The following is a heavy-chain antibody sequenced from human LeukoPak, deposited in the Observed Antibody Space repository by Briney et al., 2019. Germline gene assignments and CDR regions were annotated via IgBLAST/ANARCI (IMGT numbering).Heavy chain of an antibody. CDR2: IYYSGST. Sequence: PSETLSLTCTVSGGSISSSSYYWGWIRQPPGKGLEWIGSIYYSGSTYYNPSLKSRVTISVDTSKNQFSLKLSSVTAADTAVYYCARGPPPLWFGEGWFDPWGQGTLVTVSS. CDR1: GGSISSSSYY. V-gene: IGHV4-39*07. D-gene: IGHD3-10*01. CDR3: ARGPPPLWFGEGWFDP. J-gene: IGHJ5*02.